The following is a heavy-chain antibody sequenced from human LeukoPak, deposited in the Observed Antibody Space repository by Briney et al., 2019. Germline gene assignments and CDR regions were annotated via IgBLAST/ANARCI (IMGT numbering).Heavy chain of an antibody. CDR2: IIPIFGTA. Sequence: GSSVKVSCKASGGTFSSYAISWVRQAPGQGLEWMGGIIPIFGTANYAQKFQGRVTITADESTSTAYMELSSLRSEDTAVYYCACIGAAGTGRDAFDIWGQGTMVTVSS. CDR3: ACIGAAGTGRDAFDI. CDR1: GGTFSSYA. D-gene: IGHD6-13*01. V-gene: IGHV1-69*01. J-gene: IGHJ3*02.